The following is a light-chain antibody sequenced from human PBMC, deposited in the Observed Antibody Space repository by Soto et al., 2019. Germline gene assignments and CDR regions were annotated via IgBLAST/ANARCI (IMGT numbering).Light chain of an antibody. J-gene: IGKJ5*01. CDR3: QQRSNWPT. CDR1: QSVSSSY. Sequence: IVLTQSPGTLSFSPGEIATLSCRASQSVSSSYLAWYQQKPGQAPRLLIYGASSRATGIPDRFSGSGSGTDFTLTISSLEPEDFAVYYCQQRSNWPTFGQGTRLEIK. V-gene: IGKV3D-20*02. CDR2: GAS.